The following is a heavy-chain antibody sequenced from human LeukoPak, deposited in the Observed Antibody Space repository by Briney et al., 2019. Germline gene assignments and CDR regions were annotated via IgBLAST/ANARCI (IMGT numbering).Heavy chain of an antibody. CDR1: GFTFSSYS. CDR2: ISSSSSYI. CDR3: ARDQVTDFDY. Sequence: GGSLRLSCADSGFTFSSYSMNWVRQAPGKGLEWVSSISSSSSYIYYADSVKGRFTISRDNAKNSLYLQMNSLRAEDTAVYYCARDQVTDFDYWGQGTLVTVSS. J-gene: IGHJ4*02. V-gene: IGHV3-21*01. D-gene: IGHD2-21*02.